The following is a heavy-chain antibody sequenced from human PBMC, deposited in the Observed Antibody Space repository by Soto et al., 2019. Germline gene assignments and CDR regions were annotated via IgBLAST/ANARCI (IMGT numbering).Heavy chain of an antibody. V-gene: IGHV3-74*01. CDR2: IKIDGSIT. D-gene: IGHD2-21*02. J-gene: IGHJ4*02. CDR3: ARVRNGDWYFDY. CDR1: GFTFSSYW. Sequence: EVQLVESGGGLVQPGGSLRLSCAASGFTFSSYWMHWVRQVPGKGLVWVSRIKIDGSITSYADSVRGRFTISRDNAKNTLYLQMNSLRDEDTAVYYCARVRNGDWYFDYWGQGTLVTVSS.